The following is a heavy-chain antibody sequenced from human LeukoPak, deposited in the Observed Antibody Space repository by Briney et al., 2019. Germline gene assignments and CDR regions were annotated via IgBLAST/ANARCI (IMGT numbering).Heavy chain of an antibody. D-gene: IGHD3-3*01. CDR3: ARLRSTITVFGVLTPLGAFDI. CDR2: IGDSGNTK. CDR1: GFTFANFA. Sequence: GGSLRLSCAASGFTFANFAMTWVRQAPGKGLELVSVIGDSGNTKYYADSVKGRFTISRDNSNHTLHLQMNSLRAEDTAIYYCARLRSTITVFGVLTPLGAFDIWGQGTTVTVS. V-gene: IGHV3-23*01. J-gene: IGHJ3*02.